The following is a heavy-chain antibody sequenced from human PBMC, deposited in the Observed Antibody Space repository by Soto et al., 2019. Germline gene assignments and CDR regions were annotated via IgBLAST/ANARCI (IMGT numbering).Heavy chain of an antibody. D-gene: IGHD3-3*01. V-gene: IGHV3-30-3*01. CDR1: GFTFSSYA. CDR3: ARESFGVVIYYYYGMDV. J-gene: IGHJ6*02. CDR2: ISYDGSNK. Sequence: ESGGGVVQPGRSLRLSCAASGFTFSSYAMHWVRQAPGKGLEWVAVISYDGSNKYYADSVKGRFTISRDNSKNTLYLQMNSLRAEDTAVYYCARESFGVVIYYYYGMDVWGQGTTVTVSS.